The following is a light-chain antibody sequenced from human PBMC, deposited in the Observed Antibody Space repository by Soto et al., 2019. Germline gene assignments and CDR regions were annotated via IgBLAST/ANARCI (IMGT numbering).Light chain of an antibody. CDR3: SSYTISSTRV. CDR2: EVS. J-gene: IGLJ3*02. Sequence: QSAQTQPASVSGSPGQSITISCTGTSNDVGAFNYVSWYQQHPGTAPKLMIYEVSNRPSGVSHRFSGSKSGNTASLTISGLQAEDEADYYCSSYTISSTRVFGGGTKLTVL. V-gene: IGLV2-14*01. CDR1: SNDVGAFNY.